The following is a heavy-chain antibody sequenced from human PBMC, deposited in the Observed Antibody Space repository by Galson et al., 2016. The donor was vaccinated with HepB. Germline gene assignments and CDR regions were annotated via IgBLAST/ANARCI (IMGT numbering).Heavy chain of an antibody. V-gene: IGHV1-69*13. D-gene: IGHD1-1*01. Sequence: SVKVSCKASGDTFNTYTFNWVRQAPGQGLEWMGGIMPIFGAPNYAQEFQGRLTISAVESTSTAYMELSSLRYEDSAIYYCAREIPYNWNDVYFYMDVWGKGTTVTVSS. CDR3: AREIPYNWNDVYFYMDV. J-gene: IGHJ6*03. CDR2: IMPIFGAP. CDR1: GDTFNTYT.